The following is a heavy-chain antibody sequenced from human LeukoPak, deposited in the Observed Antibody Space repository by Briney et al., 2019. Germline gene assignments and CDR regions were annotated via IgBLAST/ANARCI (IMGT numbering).Heavy chain of an antibody. CDR3: ARGPSYCSSTSCYLYWYFDL. V-gene: IGHV3-7*01. CDR2: IKQDGSEK. J-gene: IGHJ2*01. Sequence: GGSLRLSCAASGFTFSSYWMSWVRQAPGKGLEWVANIKQDGSEKYYVDSVKGRFTISRDNAKNSLYLQMNSLRAEDTAVYYCARGPSYCSSTSCYLYWYFDLWGRGTLVTVSS. D-gene: IGHD2-2*01. CDR1: GFTFSSYW.